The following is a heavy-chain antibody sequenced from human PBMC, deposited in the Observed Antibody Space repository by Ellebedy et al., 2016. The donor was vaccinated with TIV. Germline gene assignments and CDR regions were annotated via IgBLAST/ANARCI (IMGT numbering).Heavy chain of an antibody. D-gene: IGHD2-21*02. CDR3: ARLNSYHRVRKASSYCGGDCYHLSGGYYYYYGMDV. CDR1: GFTFSSYA. J-gene: IGHJ6*02. Sequence: GGSLRLXXAASGFTFSSYAMSWVRQAPGKGLEWVSAISSSSSYIYYADSVKGRFTISRDNAKNSLYLQMNSLRAEDTAVYYCARLNSYHRVRKASSYCGGDCYHLSGGYYYYYGMDVWGQGTTVTVSS. CDR2: ISSSSSYI. V-gene: IGHV3-21*01.